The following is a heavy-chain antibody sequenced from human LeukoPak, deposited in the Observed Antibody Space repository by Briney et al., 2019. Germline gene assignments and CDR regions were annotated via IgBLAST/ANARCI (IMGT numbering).Heavy chain of an antibody. Sequence: PGRSLRLSCAASGFTFSSYAVSWVRQAPGEGLEWVSSISGSGGSTYSADSVKGRFTISRDNSRNTLYLQMNSLRAEDTALYYCAKDRSCTNDICHGDFDYWGQGTLVTVSS. J-gene: IGHJ4*02. CDR2: ISGSGGST. CDR1: GFTFSSYA. V-gene: IGHV3-23*01. CDR3: AKDRSCTNDICHGDFDY. D-gene: IGHD2-8*01.